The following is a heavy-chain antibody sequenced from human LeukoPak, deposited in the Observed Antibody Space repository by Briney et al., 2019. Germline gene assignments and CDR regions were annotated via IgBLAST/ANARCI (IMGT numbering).Heavy chain of an antibody. CDR2: ISPYNGNT. J-gene: IGHJ4*02. CDR3: ARSSRYFDWFYDY. D-gene: IGHD3-9*01. Sequence: ASVKVSCTASGYTFTNYGISWIRQAPGQGLEWMGWISPYNGNTNCAQKFQGRVTMTTATSTATAYMELWSLRSDDTAVYYCARSSRYFDWFYDYWGQGTLVTVSS. CDR1: GYTFTNYG. V-gene: IGHV1-18*01.